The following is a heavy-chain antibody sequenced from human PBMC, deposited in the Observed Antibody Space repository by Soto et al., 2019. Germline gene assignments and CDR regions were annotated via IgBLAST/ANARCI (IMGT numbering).Heavy chain of an antibody. Sequence: SGPTLVNPTQTLTLTCVFSGFSLHTGGVTVGWIRQPPGKALEWVALIYWDDGKRYSPSLKSRLTITKETSRNQVVLTMTNVDPEDTATYFCAHSPAPRVYFQHWGEGTLVTVSS. D-gene: IGHD3-10*01. CDR1: GFSLHTGGVT. CDR3: AHSPAPRVYFQH. V-gene: IGHV2-5*02. CDR2: IYWDDGK. J-gene: IGHJ1*01.